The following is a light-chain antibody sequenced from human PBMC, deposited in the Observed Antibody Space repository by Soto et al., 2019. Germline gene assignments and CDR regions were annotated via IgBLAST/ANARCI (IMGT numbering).Light chain of an antibody. J-gene: IGKJ1*01. V-gene: IGKV3-11*01. CDR2: DAS. CDR1: QSVSSS. Sequence: EIVLTQSPATLSLPPGERATLSCRASQSVSSSLAWYQQKPGQAPRLLIYDASNRATGIPARFSGSGSGTDFTLTISSLEPEDFAVYYCQQYSSSRTFGQGTKVDIK. CDR3: QQYSSSRT.